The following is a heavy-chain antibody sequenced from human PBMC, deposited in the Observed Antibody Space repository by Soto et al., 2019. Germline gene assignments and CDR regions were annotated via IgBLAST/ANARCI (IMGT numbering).Heavy chain of an antibody. CDR2: IYYSGST. J-gene: IGHJ4*02. V-gene: IGHV4-30-4*01. CDR1: GGSISSGDYY. CDR3: ARVYGQQLGLIDY. D-gene: IGHD6-13*01. Sequence: SETLSLTCTVSGGSISSGDYYWSWIRQPPGKGLEWIGYIYYSGSTYYNPSLKSRVTISVDTSKNQFSLKLSSVTAADTAVYYCARVYGQQLGLIDYWGQGTLVTVSS.